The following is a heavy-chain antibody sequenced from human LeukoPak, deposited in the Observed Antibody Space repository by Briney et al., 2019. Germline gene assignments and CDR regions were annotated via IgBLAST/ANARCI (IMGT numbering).Heavy chain of an antibody. Sequence: GGSLRLSCAASGFTFSSYAMRGVRQAPAKGLAWVSAISGSGCSTYYADFVKGRFTISRDNSKNTLYLQMNSLRAEDTAVYYCAKGSYYDFWSGYYGFDYWGQGTLVTVSS. CDR1: GFTFSSYA. CDR3: AKGSYYDFWSGYYGFDY. D-gene: IGHD3-3*01. CDR2: ISGSGCST. J-gene: IGHJ4*02. V-gene: IGHV3-23*01.